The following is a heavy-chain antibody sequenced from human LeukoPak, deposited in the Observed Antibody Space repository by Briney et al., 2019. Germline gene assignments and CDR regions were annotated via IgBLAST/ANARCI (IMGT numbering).Heavy chain of an antibody. J-gene: IGHJ4*02. CDR1: GFSFSSYN. CDR2: ITTSSSYT. Sequence: PGGSLRLSCEASGFSFSSYNMDWVRQTPGKGLEWISSITTSSSYTFYADSVKGRFTISRDNAKNSLYLQMNSLRAEDTAVYYCARDLRARRPVWGSYRQNPFDYWGQGTLVTVSS. D-gene: IGHD3-16*02. CDR3: ARDLRARRPVWGSYRQNPFDY. V-gene: IGHV3-21*01.